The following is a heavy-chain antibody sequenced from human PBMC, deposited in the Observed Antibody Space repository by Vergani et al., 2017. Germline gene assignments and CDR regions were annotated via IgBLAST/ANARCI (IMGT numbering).Heavy chain of an antibody. CDR2: ISWNSGSI. D-gene: IGHD3-3*01. V-gene: IGHV3-9*01. Sequence: EVQLVESGGGLVQPGRSLRLSCAASGFTFDDYAMHWVRQAPGKGLEWVSGISWNSGSIGYADSVKGRFTISRDNAKNSLYLQMNSLRAEDTALYYCARDPDFLLYRPSKGAFDIWGQGTMVTVSS. CDR3: ARDPDFLLYRPSKGAFDI. J-gene: IGHJ3*02. CDR1: GFTFDDYA.